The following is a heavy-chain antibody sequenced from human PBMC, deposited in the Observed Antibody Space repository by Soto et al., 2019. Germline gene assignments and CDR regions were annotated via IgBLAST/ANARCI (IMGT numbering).Heavy chain of an antibody. CDR2: IIPIFGAA. J-gene: IGHJ6*02. D-gene: IGHD6-13*01. CDR1: GGTFSSYA. CDR3: ARERSSSWYNHFYGFDV. Sequence: QVQLVQSGAEVEKPGSSVKVSCKTSGGTFSSYAISWVRQAPGQGLEWMGGIIPIFGAANSAQKFQGRVTINADKATSTVFMELSSLRSEDTALYYCARERSSSWYNHFYGFDVWGQGTTVTVSS. V-gene: IGHV1-69*06.